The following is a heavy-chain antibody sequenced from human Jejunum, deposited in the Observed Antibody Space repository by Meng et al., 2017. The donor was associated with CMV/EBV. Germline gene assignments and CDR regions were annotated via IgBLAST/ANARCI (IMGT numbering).Heavy chain of an antibody. V-gene: IGHV3-7*01. D-gene: IGHD3-16*01. CDR1: GFAFSNYY. J-gene: IGHJ6*02. CDR3: ARDPFTGMDV. Sequence: CAASGFAFSNYYMNWIRQAPGKGLEWVANIKQDGSEKYYVDSVKGRFTISRDNAKNSLYLQMNSLRAEDTAVYYCARDPFTGMDVWGQGTTVTVSS. CDR2: IKQDGSEK.